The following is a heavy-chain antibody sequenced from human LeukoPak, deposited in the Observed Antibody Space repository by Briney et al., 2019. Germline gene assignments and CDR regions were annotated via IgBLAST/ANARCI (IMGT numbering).Heavy chain of an antibody. CDR3: ASNYYGSGSLDY. D-gene: IGHD3-10*01. Sequence: SETLSLTCTVSGGSISSYYWSWIRQPPGKGLEWIGYIYYCGSTNYNPSLKSRVTISVDTSKNQFSLKVSSVTAADTAVYYCASNYYGSGSLDYWGQGNLVTVSS. V-gene: IGHV4-59*08. J-gene: IGHJ4*02. CDR1: GGSISSYY. CDR2: IYYCGST.